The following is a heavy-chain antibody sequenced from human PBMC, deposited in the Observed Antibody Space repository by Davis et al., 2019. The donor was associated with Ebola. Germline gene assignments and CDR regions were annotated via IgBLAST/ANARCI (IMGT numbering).Heavy chain of an antibody. CDR2: IYPDASDT. CDR1: GYSFATYW. CDR3: ARGHCTGECYPENWFDP. D-gene: IGHD2-8*02. V-gene: IGHV5-51*01. Sequence: GESLKISCRGSGYSFATYWIAWVRQMPGKGLEWMGIIYPDASDTRYSPSFQGQVTISADKSINTAYLQWTSLKASDTAIYYCARGHCTGECYPENWFDPWGQGTLVTVSS. J-gene: IGHJ5*02.